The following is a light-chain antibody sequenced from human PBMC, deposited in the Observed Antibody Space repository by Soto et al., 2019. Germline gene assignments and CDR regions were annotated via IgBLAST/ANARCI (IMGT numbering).Light chain of an antibody. Sequence: QPVLTQPPSASGTPGQRVTISCSGSSSNIERNTVSWYQQLPGTAPKLLIYSNKRRPSGVPDRFSGSWSGTSASLAISGLQSEDESDFYCAAWDDSLNALVFGGGTKLTVL. V-gene: IGLV1-44*01. CDR2: SNK. CDR3: AAWDDSLNALV. J-gene: IGLJ2*01. CDR1: SSNIERNT.